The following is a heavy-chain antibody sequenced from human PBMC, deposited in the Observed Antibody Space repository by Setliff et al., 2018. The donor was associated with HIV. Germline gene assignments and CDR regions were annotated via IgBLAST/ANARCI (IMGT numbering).Heavy chain of an antibody. D-gene: IGHD2-2*01. CDR3: ARAGYCNSATCYFSGWFDP. J-gene: IGHJ5*02. Sequence: PSETLSLTCNVSGDSITSYYWSWIRQPPGKGLEWIGYIYSSGTTDYNPSLKSRVTMSVDTSNSHFSLKLASVTAADTAVYYCARAGYCNSATCYFSGWFDPWGPGMLVTV. CDR1: GDSITSYY. CDR2: IYSSGTT. V-gene: IGHV4-4*08.